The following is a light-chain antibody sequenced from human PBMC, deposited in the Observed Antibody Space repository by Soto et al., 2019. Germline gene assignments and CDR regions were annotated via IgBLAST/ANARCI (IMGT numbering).Light chain of an antibody. CDR1: QSVSSY. Sequence: EIVLTQSPATLSLSPGERATLSCRASQSVSSYLAWYQQKPGQAPRLLIYDASNRATGIPARFSGSGSRTDCSLTINSLEPEDFAVYYGQQRSNWPPLTFGGGTKVEIK. CDR2: DAS. CDR3: QQRSNWPPLT. J-gene: IGKJ4*01. V-gene: IGKV3-11*01.